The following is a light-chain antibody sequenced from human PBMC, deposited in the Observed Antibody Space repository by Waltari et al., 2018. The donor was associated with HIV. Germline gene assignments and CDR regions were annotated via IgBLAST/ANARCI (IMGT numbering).Light chain of an antibody. Sequence: QSALTQPPSASGSPGQSVTISCTGISSDVGDYNYVSWYQQHPGKAPQLMIYEVNKRPSVGPDRFAGSKSGNTASLTVSGLQAEDEADYYCSSYVGSNRVFGGGTKLTVL. V-gene: IGLV2-8*01. J-gene: IGLJ3*02. CDR3: SSYVGSNRV. CDR1: SSDVGDYNY. CDR2: EVN.